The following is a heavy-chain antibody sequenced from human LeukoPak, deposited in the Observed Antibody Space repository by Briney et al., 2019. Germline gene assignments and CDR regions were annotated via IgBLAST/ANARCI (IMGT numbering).Heavy chain of an antibody. CDR1: GFTFSSYW. V-gene: IGHV3-7*01. D-gene: IGHD6-25*01. J-gene: IGHJ4*02. CDR3: ARHRFYSSEGVLDY. CDR2: IKQDGSEK. Sequence: GGSLRLSCAASGFTFSSYWMSWVRQAPGKGLEWVANIKQDGSEKYYVDSVKGRFTISRDNAKNSLYLQMNSLRAEDTAVYYCARHRFYSSEGVLDYWGQGTLVTVSS.